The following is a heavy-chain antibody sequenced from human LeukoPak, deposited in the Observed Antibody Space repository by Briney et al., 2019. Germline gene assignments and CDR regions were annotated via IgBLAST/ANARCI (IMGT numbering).Heavy chain of an antibody. J-gene: IGHJ3*02. CDR3: ARDSGYYGAFDI. V-gene: IGHV3-7*03. CDR1: GFTFSSYG. D-gene: IGHD3-22*01. Sequence: GGSLRLSCAASGFTFSSYGMHWVRQAPGKGLEWVANIKQDGSEKYYVDSVKGRFTISRDNAKNSLYLQMNSLRAEDTAVYYCARDSGYYGAFDIWGQGTMVTVSS. CDR2: IKQDGSEK.